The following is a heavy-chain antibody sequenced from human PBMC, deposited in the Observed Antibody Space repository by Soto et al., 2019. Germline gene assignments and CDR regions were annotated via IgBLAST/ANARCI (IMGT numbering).Heavy chain of an antibody. V-gene: IGHV3-30*03. J-gene: IGHJ6*02. CDR3: AREYLDHGPDV. CDR2: ISFDGDK. Sequence: PGGSLRLSCTASGFSFSSSCIQWVRQTPGKGLEWVALISFDGDKYYVDSVKGRFTISRDNPTNTVYLQMNRLRPEDTGVYYCAREYLDHGPDVWGQGTSVTVSS. CDR1: GFSFSSSC.